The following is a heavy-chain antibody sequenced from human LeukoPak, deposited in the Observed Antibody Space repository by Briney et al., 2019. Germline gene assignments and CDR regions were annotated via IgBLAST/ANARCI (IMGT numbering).Heavy chain of an antibody. V-gene: IGHV4-59*01. D-gene: IGHD6-13*01. CDR2: IYYSGST. J-gene: IGHJ5*02. CDR3: ARAETGYSSSRRYNWFDP. CDR1: GGSISSYS. Sequence: KPSETLSLTCTVSGGSISSYSWSWIRQPPGKGLEWIGYIYYSGSTNYNPSLKSRVTISVDTSKNQFSLKLSSVTAADTAVYYCARAETGYSSSRRYNWFDPWGQGTLVTVSS.